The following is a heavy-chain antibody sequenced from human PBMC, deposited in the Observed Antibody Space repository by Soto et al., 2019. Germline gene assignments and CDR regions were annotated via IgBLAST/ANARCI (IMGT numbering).Heavy chain of an antibody. CDR2: ISYDGSNK. D-gene: IGHD2-2*01. CDR1: GFTFSSYG. J-gene: IGHJ4*02. V-gene: IGHV3-30*18. CDR3: AKDIVVVPAGPLPGDY. Sequence: QVQLVESGGGVVQPGRSLRLSCAASGFTFSSYGMHWVRQAPGKGLEWVAVISYDGSNKYYADSVKGRFTISRDNSKNTLYLHMNSLRAEDTAVYYCAKDIVVVPAGPLPGDYWGQGTLVTVSS.